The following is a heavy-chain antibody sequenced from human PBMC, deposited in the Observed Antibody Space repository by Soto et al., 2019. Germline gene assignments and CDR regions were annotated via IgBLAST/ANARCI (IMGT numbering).Heavy chain of an antibody. D-gene: IGHD3-22*01. J-gene: IGHJ4*02. CDR3: AKALYYYDSSPLDH. CDR2: INSDGTDS. V-gene: IGHV3-43D*04. Sequence: GGSLRFSCAAAGFDFEDFAMHWVRQAPGKGLEWVSLINSDGTDSYYMDSVRGRFTISRDNGKNSLYLQMDRLRPEDTAFYFCAKALYYYDSSPLDHWGQGTLVTVYS. CDR1: GFDFEDFA.